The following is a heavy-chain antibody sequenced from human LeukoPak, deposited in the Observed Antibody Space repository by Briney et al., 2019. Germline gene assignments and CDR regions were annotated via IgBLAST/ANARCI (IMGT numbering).Heavy chain of an antibody. V-gene: IGHV4-59*01. CDR2: IYYSGST. CDR1: GGSISSYY. J-gene: IGHJ4*02. CDR3: ARDPGREGFDY. Sequence: PSETLSLTCTVSGGSISSYYWSWIRQPPGKGLEWIGYIYYSGSTNYNPSLKSRVTISVDTSKNQFSLKLSSVTAADTAVYYCARDPGREGFDYWGQGTLVTVSS.